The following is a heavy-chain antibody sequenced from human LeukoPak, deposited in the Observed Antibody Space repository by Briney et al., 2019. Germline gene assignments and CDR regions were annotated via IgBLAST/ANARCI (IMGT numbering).Heavy chain of an antibody. V-gene: IGHV3-21*01. CDR1: VFTFRVYS. J-gene: IGHJ4*02. CDR3: ARGVNTNSVGY. Sequence: PGGSLRLSCAASVFTFRVYSMNWVRQAPGKGLEWVSSISSSSSYIYYADSVKGRFTISRDNAKNSLYLQMNSLRAEDTAVDYCARGVNTNSVGYGCQGNLATVSS. CDR2: ISSSSSYI. D-gene: IGHD4-23*01.